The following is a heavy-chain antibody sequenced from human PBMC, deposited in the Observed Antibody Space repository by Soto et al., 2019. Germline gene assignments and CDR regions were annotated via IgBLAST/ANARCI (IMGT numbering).Heavy chain of an antibody. J-gene: IGHJ6*02. D-gene: IGHD3-3*01. V-gene: IGHV1-2*04. CDR2: INPTTGGT. Sequence: ASVKVSCKASGYTFTGYFIRWVRQAPGQGLEWMGWINPTTGGTNYAQRFQGWVTMTRDTSTSTAYVELNGLTSGDTAVYYCATSRPLRFLEDHGMDVWGQGTTVTVSS. CDR1: GYTFTGYF. CDR3: ATSRPLRFLEDHGMDV.